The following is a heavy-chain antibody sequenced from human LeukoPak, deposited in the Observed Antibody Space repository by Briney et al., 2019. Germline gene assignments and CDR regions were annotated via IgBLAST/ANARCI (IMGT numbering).Heavy chain of an antibody. Sequence: GGSLRLSCAASGITFSTSTMNWVRQAPGKGLEWVSYISGSSSTIYYADSVKGRFTISRDNSKNTLYLQMNSLRAEDTAVYYCARGPERTGVGTRYYYDMDVWGQGTTVTVSS. CDR2: ISGSSSTI. D-gene: IGHD2-8*01. V-gene: IGHV3-48*01. CDR3: ARGPERTGVGTRYYYDMDV. CDR1: GITFSTST. J-gene: IGHJ6*02.